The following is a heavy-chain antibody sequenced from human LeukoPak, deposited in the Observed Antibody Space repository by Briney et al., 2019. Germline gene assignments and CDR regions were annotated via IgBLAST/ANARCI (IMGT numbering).Heavy chain of an antibody. CDR3: ARDLEGGRYYYYGMDV. CDR2: IYTSGST. Sequence: SETLSLTCTVSGGSISSYYWSWIRQPAGKGLEWIGRIYTSGSTNYNPSRKSRVTMSVDTSKNQFSLKLSSVTAADTAVYYCARDLEGGRYYYYGMDVWGQGTTVTVSS. D-gene: IGHD1-1*01. J-gene: IGHJ6*02. CDR1: GGSISSYY. V-gene: IGHV4-4*07.